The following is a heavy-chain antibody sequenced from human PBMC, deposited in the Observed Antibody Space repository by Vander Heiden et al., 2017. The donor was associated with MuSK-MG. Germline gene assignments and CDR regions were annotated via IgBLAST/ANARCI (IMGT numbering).Heavy chain of an antibody. CDR1: GFHFSCYG. J-gene: IGHJ4*02. V-gene: IGHV3-30*18. CDR2: ISYDGSNK. Sequence: QVQLVESGGGVVQPGRSLRLSCAASGFHFSCYGMHWVRQAPGKGLEWVAAISYDGSNKYYVDAGKGRFTISRDNAKNTQYMQMNRVGAAETALYYCAKVPSAGVVVTAGDDWCQGTIVTVFS. D-gene: IGHD2-21*02. CDR3: AKVPSAGVVVTAGDD.